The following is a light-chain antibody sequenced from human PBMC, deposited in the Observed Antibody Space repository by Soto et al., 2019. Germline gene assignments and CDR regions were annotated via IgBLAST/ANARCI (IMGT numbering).Light chain of an antibody. CDR2: DAS. V-gene: IGKV1-5*01. CDR3: QQYKSYWT. J-gene: IGKJ1*01. Sequence: DIQMTQSPSTLSASVGDGVTITCRASQNIISWLAWYQQKPGKAPKLLIYDASSLESGVPSRFSGSGSGTEFTLTISSLQPDDFATYYCQQYKSYWTFGQGTKVEIK. CDR1: QNIISW.